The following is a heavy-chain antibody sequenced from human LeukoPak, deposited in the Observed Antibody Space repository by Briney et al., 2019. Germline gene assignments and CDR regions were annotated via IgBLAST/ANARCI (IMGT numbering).Heavy chain of an antibody. V-gene: IGHV4-39*01. CDR1: GGSISSSSYY. J-gene: IGHJ4*02. D-gene: IGHD3-22*01. CDR2: IYYSGST. Sequence: PSETLSLTCTVSGGSISSSSYYWGWIRQPPGKGLEWIGSIYYSGSTYYNPSLKSRATISVDTSKNQFSLKLSSVTAADTAVYYCARPHYYDSSGYFYWGQGTLVTVSS. CDR3: ARPHYYDSSGYFY.